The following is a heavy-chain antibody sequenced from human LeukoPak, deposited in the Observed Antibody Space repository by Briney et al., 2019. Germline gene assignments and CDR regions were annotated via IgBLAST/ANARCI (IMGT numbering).Heavy chain of an antibody. Sequence: GGSLRLSCAASGFTFSSYGMHWVRQAPGKGLEWVAVISYDGSNKYYADSVKGRFTISRDNSKNTLYLQMNSLRAEDTAVYYCAKGDLRYGSGSYKAQEDYYYYMDVWGKGTTVTVSS. CDR2: ISYDGSNK. CDR3: AKGDLRYGSGSYKAQEDYYYYMDV. J-gene: IGHJ6*03. D-gene: IGHD3-10*01. V-gene: IGHV3-30*18. CDR1: GFTFSSYG.